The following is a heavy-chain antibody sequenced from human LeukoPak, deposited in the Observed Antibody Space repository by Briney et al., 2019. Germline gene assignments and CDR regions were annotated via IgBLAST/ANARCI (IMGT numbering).Heavy chain of an antibody. Sequence: ASVKVSCKASGGTISSYAISWERQAPGQGLEWMGRIIPIFGIANYAQKFQGRVTITADKSTSTAYMELSSLRSEDTAVYYCARDRGVDRGQLLLNWFDPWGQGTLVTVSS. J-gene: IGHJ5*02. CDR2: IIPIFGIA. CDR3: ARDRGVDRGQLLLNWFDP. D-gene: IGHD2-2*01. V-gene: IGHV1-69*04. CDR1: GGTISSYA.